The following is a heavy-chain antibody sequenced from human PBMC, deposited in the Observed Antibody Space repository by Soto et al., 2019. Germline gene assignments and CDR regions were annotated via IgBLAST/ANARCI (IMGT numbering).Heavy chain of an antibody. J-gene: IGHJ4*02. CDR2: IWYDGSNK. Sequence: LRLSCAASGFTFSSYGMHWVRQAPGKGLEWVAVIWYDGSNKYYADSVKGRFTISRDNSKNTLCLQMNSLRAEDTAVYYCAREDDSSGYTDYWGQGTLVTVSS. CDR3: AREDDSSGYTDY. CDR1: GFTFSSYG. D-gene: IGHD3-22*01. V-gene: IGHV3-33*01.